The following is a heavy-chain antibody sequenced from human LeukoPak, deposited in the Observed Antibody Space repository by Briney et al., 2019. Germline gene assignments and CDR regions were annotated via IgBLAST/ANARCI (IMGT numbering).Heavy chain of an antibody. Sequence: SGTLSLTCAVSGGSISTTHWWSWVRQPPGKGLEWIGEICQSERTNYNPSLKSRVIISQDKSTNQFSLTLSSVTAADTAVYYCARVPAFYYGDYWTSSNYFDYWGQGTLVTVSS. V-gene: IGHV4-4*02. CDR3: ARVPAFYYGDYWTSSNYFDY. J-gene: IGHJ4*02. CDR1: GGSISTTHW. D-gene: IGHD4-17*01. CDR2: ICQSERT.